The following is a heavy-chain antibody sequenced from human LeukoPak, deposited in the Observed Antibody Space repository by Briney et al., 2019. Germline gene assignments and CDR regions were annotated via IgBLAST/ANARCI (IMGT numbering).Heavy chain of an antibody. CDR2: ITGSGGGP. D-gene: IGHD6-6*01. CDR3: AKLSSSSPLDAFDI. CDR1: GFTFNNYA. J-gene: IGHJ3*02. Sequence: PGGSLRLSCAASGFTFNNYAMSWVRQAPGKGLEWVSTITGSGGGPYYADSVKGRFTISRDSSKNTLYPQMSSLRAEDTAIYYCAKLSSSSPLDAFDIWGQGTMVPSLQ. V-gene: IGHV3-23*01.